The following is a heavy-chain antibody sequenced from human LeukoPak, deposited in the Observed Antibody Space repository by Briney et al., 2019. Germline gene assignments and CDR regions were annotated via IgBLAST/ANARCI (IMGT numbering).Heavy chain of an antibody. CDR3: ARGLPNYYGMDV. CDR1: GFTFSSYA. CDR2: ISYDGSNK. V-gene: IGHV3-30-3*01. J-gene: IGHJ6*02. Sequence: GGSLRLSCAASGFTFSSYAMHWVRQAPGKGLEWVAVISYDGSNKYYADSVKGRFTISRDNSKNMLYLQMNSLRAEDTAVYYCARGLPNYYGMDVWGQGTTVTVSS.